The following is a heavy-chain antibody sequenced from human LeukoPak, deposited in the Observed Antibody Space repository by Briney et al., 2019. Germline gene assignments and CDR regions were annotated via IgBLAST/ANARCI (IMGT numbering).Heavy chain of an antibody. V-gene: IGHV1-18*01. CDR2: ISAYNGNT. Sequence: ASVKVSCKASGYTFTSYGISWVRQAPGQGLEWMGWISAYNGNTNYAQKFQGRVTMTTDTSTSTAYMELRSLRSDDTAVYYCARFWDSGSYQDYWGQGTLVTVSS. CDR1: GYTFTSYG. CDR3: ARFWDSGSYQDY. D-gene: IGHD1-26*01. J-gene: IGHJ4*02.